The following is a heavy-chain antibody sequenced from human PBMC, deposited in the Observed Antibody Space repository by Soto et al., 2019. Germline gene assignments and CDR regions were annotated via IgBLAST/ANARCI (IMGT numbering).Heavy chain of an antibody. D-gene: IGHD6-19*01. CDR2: IGAAGDT. V-gene: IGHV3-13*01. CDR3: SRGPVAGPSYYYRDM. Sequence: EVLLVESGGGLVQPGGSLRLSCAASGFPFSTYDMHWVRQSPGKGLEWISAIGAAGDTYYSDSMKGRFTISRDNAKSSLYLQMNSLSAGDSAVYYCSRGPVAGPSYYYRDMWGKGTTVIVSS. J-gene: IGHJ6*03. CDR1: GFPFSTYD.